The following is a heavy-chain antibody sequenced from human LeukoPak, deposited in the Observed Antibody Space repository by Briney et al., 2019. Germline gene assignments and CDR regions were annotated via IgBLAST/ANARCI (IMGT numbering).Heavy chain of an antibody. CDR1: GFTFSSYA. D-gene: IGHD2-15*01. V-gene: IGHV3-30*04. CDR2: ISYDGSNK. Sequence: GRSLRLSCAASGFTFSSYAMHWVRQAPGKGLEWVAVISYDGSNKYYADSVKGRFTISRDNSKNTLYLQMNSLRAEDTAVYYCARDRDIVVVVAATLDCWGQGTLVTVSS. J-gene: IGHJ4*02. CDR3: ARDRDIVVVVAATLDC.